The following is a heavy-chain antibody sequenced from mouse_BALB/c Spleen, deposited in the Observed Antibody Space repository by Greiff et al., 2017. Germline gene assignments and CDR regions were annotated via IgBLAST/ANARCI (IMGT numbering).Heavy chain of an antibody. CDR3: ARDGTATRFAY. J-gene: IGHJ3*01. V-gene: IGHV5-9-4*01. D-gene: IGHD1-2*01. CDR2: ISSGGSYT. CDR1: GFTFSSYA. Sequence: EVHLVESGGGLVKPGGSLKLSCAASGFTFSSYAMSWVRQSPEKRLEWVAEISSGGSYTYYPDTVTGRFTISRDNAKNTLYLEMSSLRSEDTAMYYCARDGTATRFAYWGQGTLVTVSA.